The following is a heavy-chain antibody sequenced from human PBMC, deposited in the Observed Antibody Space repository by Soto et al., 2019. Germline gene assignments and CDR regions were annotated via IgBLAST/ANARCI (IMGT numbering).Heavy chain of an antibody. D-gene: IGHD2-15*01. J-gene: IGHJ5*02. CDR3: ARTFRDIVVVVAATDWFDP. CDR2: TYYRSKWYN. CDR1: GDSVSSNSAA. Sequence: PSPTLSLPCVISGDSVSSNSAAWNWIRQSPSRGLEWLGRTYYRSKWYNDYAVSVKSRITINPDTSKNQFSLQLNSVTPEDTAVYYCARTFRDIVVVVAATDWFDPWGQGTLVTVSS. V-gene: IGHV6-1*01.